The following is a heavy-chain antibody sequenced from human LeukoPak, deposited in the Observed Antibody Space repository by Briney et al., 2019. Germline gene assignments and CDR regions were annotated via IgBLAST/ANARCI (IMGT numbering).Heavy chain of an antibody. J-gene: IGHJ4*02. D-gene: IGHD5-12*01. CDR1: GYTFTSFG. V-gene: IGHV1-18*01. CDR3: ARDLATIVATTSYFDY. Sequence: ASVKVSCKASGYTFTSFGISWERHAHGPWSEWKGWISGYNGNTKYAQKVQGRVTMTTDTSTSTAYMELRSLTSDDTAVYYCARDLATIVATTSYFDYWGQGTLVTVSS. CDR2: ISGYNGNT.